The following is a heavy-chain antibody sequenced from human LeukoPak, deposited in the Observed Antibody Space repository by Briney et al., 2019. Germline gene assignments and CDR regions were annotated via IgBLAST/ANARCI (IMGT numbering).Heavy chain of an antibody. D-gene: IGHD3-22*01. CDR1: GFTFSSYA. Sequence: PGGSLRLPCAASGFTFSSYAMSWVRRAPGKGLEWVSAISGSGGSTYYADSVRGRFTISRDNSKNTLYLQMNSLRAEDTAVYYCAKDHSFWQDYYDSSGYTFDYWGQGTLVTVSS. J-gene: IGHJ4*02. CDR3: AKDHSFWQDYYDSSGYTFDY. CDR2: ISGSGGST. V-gene: IGHV3-23*01.